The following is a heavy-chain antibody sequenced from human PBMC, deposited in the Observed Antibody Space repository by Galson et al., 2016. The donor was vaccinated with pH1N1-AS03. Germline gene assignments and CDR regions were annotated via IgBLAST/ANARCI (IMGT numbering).Heavy chain of an antibody. CDR3: ASSRIAAHTYYYHGIDV. J-gene: IGHJ6*04. D-gene: IGHD6-6*01. Sequence: QSGAEVKKPGESLKISCKGSGHIFANYWIGWVRQTPGKGLEWMGLIYPGDSDTRYSPSFQGQVTISADQSLSTAYLQWSSQKASDTAMYYCASSRIAAHTYYYHGIDVWGKGTTVTVSS. CDR1: GHIFANYW. CDR2: IYPGDSDT. V-gene: IGHV5-51*01.